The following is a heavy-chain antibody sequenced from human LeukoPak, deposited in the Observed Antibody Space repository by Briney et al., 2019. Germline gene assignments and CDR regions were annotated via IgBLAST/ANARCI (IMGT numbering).Heavy chain of an antibody. CDR1: GFTFSSYA. V-gene: IGHV3-23*01. CDR3: AKSPVSSCRGSFCYPFDY. Sequence: GGSLRLSCAASGFTFSSYAMNWVRQAPGKGLEWVSAISGSGGSTYYADSVKGRFTISRDKSKNTLYLQMNTLRAEDTAVYFCAKSPVSSCRGSFCYPFDYWGQGNLVTVSS. D-gene: IGHD2-15*01. CDR2: ISGSGGST. J-gene: IGHJ4*02.